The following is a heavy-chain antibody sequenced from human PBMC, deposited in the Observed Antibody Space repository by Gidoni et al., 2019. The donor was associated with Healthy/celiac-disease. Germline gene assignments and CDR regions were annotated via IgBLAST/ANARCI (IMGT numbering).Heavy chain of an antibody. CDR1: GGSFSGYY. V-gene: IGHV4-34*01. Sequence: QVQLQQWGAGLFKPSETLSLTCAVYGGSFSGYYWSWIRQPPGKGLEWIGEINHSGSTNYNPSLKSRVTISVDTSKNQFSLKLSSVTAADTAVYYCARGDFWSGYPYYFDYWGQGTLVTVSS. J-gene: IGHJ4*02. CDR2: INHSGST. CDR3: ARGDFWSGYPYYFDY. D-gene: IGHD3-3*01.